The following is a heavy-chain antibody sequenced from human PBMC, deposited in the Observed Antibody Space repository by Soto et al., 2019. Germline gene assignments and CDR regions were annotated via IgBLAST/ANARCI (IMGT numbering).Heavy chain of an antibody. J-gene: IGHJ3*01. V-gene: IGHV3-48*02. D-gene: IGHD3-22*01. CDR2: ISSSSTSI. CDR1: GFTLRSYS. CDR3: ARDRYYDRDAFDV. Sequence: EVQLVESGGGLVQPGGSLRLSCAASGFTLRSYSMNWVRQAPGRGLEWLSFISSSSTSIYYADSVKGRFTISRDNAKNSLYLHMNNLRDEDTAVYYCARDRYYDRDAFDVWGQGTMVTVSS.